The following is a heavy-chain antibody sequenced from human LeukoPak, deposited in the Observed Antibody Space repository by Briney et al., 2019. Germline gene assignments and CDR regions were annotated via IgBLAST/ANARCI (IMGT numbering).Heavy chain of an antibody. D-gene: IGHD3-10*01. Sequence: SETLSLTCAVYGGSFSGYYWSWIRQPPGKGLEWIGEINHSGSTNYNPSLKSRVTISVDTSKNQFSLKLSSVTAADTAVYYCARGGGYGSGSYSVPKYYYYYYMDVWGKGTMVTVSS. V-gene: IGHV4-34*01. CDR1: GGSFSGYY. CDR3: ARGGGYGSGSYSVPKYYYYYYMDV. CDR2: INHSGST. J-gene: IGHJ6*03.